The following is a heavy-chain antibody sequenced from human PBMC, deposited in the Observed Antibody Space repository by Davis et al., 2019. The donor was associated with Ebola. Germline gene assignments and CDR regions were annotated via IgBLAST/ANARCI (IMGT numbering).Heavy chain of an antibody. CDR3: AKDSSSWAYYDSAGYPFDH. D-gene: IGHD6-13*01. J-gene: IGHJ4*02. V-gene: IGHV1-18*01. Sequence: ASSKISCNASAYSFRNYDISWVRHAPGQGLEWMGRTNPYNGNTTYYQNFQGRITMTTDTSTTTGYMVLRSLKSDDTAMYYCAKDSSSWAYYDSAGYPFDHWGQGTLVTVSS. CDR1: AYSFRNYD. CDR2: TNPYNGNT.